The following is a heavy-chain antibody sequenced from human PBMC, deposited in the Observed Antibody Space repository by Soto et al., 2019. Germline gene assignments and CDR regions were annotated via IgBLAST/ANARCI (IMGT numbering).Heavy chain of an antibody. Sequence: EQLVQSGGAVVQPGRYLRLSCTTSGTIFSGYGMHWVRQAPGKGLEWVALIRSDGSNIQYADSVKGRFTISRDNSRKILYLQMDSLRADDTAVYYCARDGVGATTYFGYLDYWGQGAPVTVSS. CDR3: ARDGVGATTYFGYLDY. CDR1: GTIFSGYG. CDR2: IRSDGSNI. J-gene: IGHJ4*02. V-gene: IGHV3-33*01. D-gene: IGHD1-26*01.